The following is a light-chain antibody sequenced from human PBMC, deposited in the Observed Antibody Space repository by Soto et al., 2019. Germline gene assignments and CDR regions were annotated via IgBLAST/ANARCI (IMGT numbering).Light chain of an antibody. J-gene: IGLJ2*01. CDR2: KDD. V-gene: IGLV6-57*04. Sequence: NFMLTQPLSVSESPGKTVIISCTRSSGSIARTYVQWHQQRPGSAPTTVIYKDDQRPSEVPDRFSGSIDSSSNSASLTISGLKTEDEADYYCQSYDSDTVVFGGGTKLTVL. CDR3: QSYDSDTVV. CDR1: SGSIARTY.